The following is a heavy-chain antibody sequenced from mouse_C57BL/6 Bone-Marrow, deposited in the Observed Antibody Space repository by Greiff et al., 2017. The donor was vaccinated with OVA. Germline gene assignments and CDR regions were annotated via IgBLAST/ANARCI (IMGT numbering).Heavy chain of an antibody. J-gene: IGHJ3*01. CDR2: IDPENGDT. V-gene: IGHV14-4*01. CDR3: TPPWFAY. Sequence: EVQLQQSGAELVRPGASVKLSCTASGFNIKDDYMHWVKQRPEQGLEWIGWIDPENGDTEYASKFQGKATITADTSSNTAYLQHSSLTSEDTAVYYCTPPWFAYWGQGTLVTVSA. CDR1: GFNIKDDY.